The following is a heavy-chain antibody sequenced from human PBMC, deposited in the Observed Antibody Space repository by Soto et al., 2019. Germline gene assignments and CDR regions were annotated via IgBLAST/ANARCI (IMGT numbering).Heavy chain of an antibody. Sequence: QVQLQQWGAGLLKPSETLSLTCAVYGGSFSEYYWSWIRQPPGKGLEWIGEINHRGTTNYNPSVKRRTNISANPFKNQLSLELSSVTAADTAVYYCARSLFRRRTATTRAYWGQGSLVTVSS. CDR1: GGSFSEYY. CDR3: ARSLFRRRTATTRAY. D-gene: IGHD3-3*02. V-gene: IGHV4-34*01. CDR2: INHRGTT. J-gene: IGHJ4*02.